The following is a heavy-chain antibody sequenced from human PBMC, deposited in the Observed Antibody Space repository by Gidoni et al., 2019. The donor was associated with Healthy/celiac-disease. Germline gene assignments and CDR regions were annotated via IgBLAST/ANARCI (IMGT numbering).Heavy chain of an antibody. CDR1: GFTFSSYS. CDR3: ARELAYHWYFDL. V-gene: IGHV3-48*02. D-gene: IGHD2-2*02. CDR2: ISSSSSTI. J-gene: IGHJ2*01. Sequence: EVQLVVSGGGLVQPGGSLRLPCAASGFTFSSYSMNWVRQAPGKGLEWVSYISSSSSTIYYADSVKGRFTISRDNAKNSLYLQMNSLGDEDTAVYYCARELAYHWYFDLWGRGTLVTVSS.